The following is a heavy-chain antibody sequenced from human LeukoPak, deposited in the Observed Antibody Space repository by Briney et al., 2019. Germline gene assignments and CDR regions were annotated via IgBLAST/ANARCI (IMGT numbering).Heavy chain of an antibody. Sequence: GGSLRLSCAASGFTFSSYAMSWVRQAPGKGREGVSAISGSGGSTYYADSVKGRFTISRDNSKNTLYLQMNSLRAEDTAVYYCAKDAFVSGSSSPLGYWGQGTLVTVSS. CDR1: GFTFSSYA. V-gene: IGHV3-23*01. J-gene: IGHJ4*02. D-gene: IGHD6-6*01. CDR2: ISGSGGST. CDR3: AKDAFVSGSSSPLGY.